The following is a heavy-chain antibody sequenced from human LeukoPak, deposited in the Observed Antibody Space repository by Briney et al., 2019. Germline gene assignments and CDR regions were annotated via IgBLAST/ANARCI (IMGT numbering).Heavy chain of an antibody. CDR2: IYYSGST. CDR3: ARVHYYGSGSRSFWFDP. Sequence: SETLSLTCTVSGGSISSYYWSWIRQPPGKGLEWIGYIYYSGSTNYNPSLKSRVTISVDTSKNQFSLKLSSVTAADTAVYYCARVHYYGSGSRSFWFDPWGQGTLVTVAS. CDR1: GGSISSYY. V-gene: IGHV4-59*01. D-gene: IGHD3-10*01. J-gene: IGHJ5*02.